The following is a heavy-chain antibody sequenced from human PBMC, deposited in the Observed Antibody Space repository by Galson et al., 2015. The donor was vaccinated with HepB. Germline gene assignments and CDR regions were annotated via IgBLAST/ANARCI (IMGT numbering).Heavy chain of an antibody. Sequence: SVKVSCKASGGTFSSYTISWVRQAPGQGLEWMGRIIPILGIANYAQKFQGRVTITADKSTSTAYMELSSLRSEDTAVYYCARDKGSMPNYYYYGMDVWGQGTTVTVSS. CDR2: IIPILGIA. D-gene: IGHD2/OR15-2a*01. V-gene: IGHV1-69*04. CDR1: GGTFSSYT. J-gene: IGHJ6*02. CDR3: ARDKGSMPNYYYYGMDV.